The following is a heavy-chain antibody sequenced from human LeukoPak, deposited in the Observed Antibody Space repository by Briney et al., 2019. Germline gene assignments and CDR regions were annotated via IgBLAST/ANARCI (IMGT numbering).Heavy chain of an antibody. D-gene: IGHD3-22*01. CDR3: ARQGYYDATLDY. J-gene: IGHJ4*02. CDR2: INHSGST. CDR1: GGSFSGYY. Sequence: SETLSLTCAVYGGSFSGYYWSWIRQPPGKGLEWIGEINHSGSTNYNPSLKSRVTISVDTSKNQFSLKLSSVTAADTAVYYCARQGYYDATLDYWGQGTLVTVSS. V-gene: IGHV4-34*01.